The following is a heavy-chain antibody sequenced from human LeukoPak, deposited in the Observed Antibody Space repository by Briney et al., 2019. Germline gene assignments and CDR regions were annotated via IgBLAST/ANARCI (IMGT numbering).Heavy chain of an antibody. CDR2: ISYDGSNK. Sequence: GGSLRLSCAASGFTFSSCAMHWVRQAPGKGLEWVAVISYDGSNKYYADSVKGRFTISRDNSKNTLYLQMNSLRAEDTAVYYCARDRGYSYGYDYWGQGTLVTVSS. D-gene: IGHD5-18*01. CDR3: ARDRGYSYGYDY. V-gene: IGHV3-30-3*01. CDR1: GFTFSSCA. J-gene: IGHJ4*02.